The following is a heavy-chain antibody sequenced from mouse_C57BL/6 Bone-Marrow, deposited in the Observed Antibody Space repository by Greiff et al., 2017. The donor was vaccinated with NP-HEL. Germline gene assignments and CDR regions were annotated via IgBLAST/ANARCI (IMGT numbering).Heavy chain of an antibody. CDR1: GYTFTSYW. V-gene: IGHV1-52*01. J-gene: IGHJ2*01. D-gene: IGHD2-4*01. CDR2: IDPSDSET. CDR3: ARTLYDYGNYFDY. Sequence: VQLQQPGAELVRPGSSVKLSCKASGYTFTSYWMHWVKQRPIQGLEWIGNIDPSDSETHYNQKFKDKATLTVDKSSSTAYMQLSSLTSEDSAVYYCARTLYDYGNYFDYWGQGTTRTVSS.